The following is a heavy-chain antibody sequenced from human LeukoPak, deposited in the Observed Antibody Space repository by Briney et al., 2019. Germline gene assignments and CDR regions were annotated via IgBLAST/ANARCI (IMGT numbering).Heavy chain of an antibody. J-gene: IGHJ6*03. Sequence: KTSETLSLTCTVSGGSISSYYWSWIRQPPGKGLEWIGYIYYSGSTNYNPSLKSRVTISVDTSKNQFSLKLSSVTAADTAVYYCAREREVNIVNYYMDVWGKGTTVTVSS. D-gene: IGHD2/OR15-2a*01. V-gene: IGHV4-59*12. CDR1: GGSISSYY. CDR3: AREREVNIVNYYMDV. CDR2: IYYSGST.